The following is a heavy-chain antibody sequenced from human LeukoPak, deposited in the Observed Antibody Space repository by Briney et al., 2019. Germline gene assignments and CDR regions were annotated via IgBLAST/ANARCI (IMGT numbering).Heavy chain of an antibody. D-gene: IGHD6-13*01. CDR3: ARVPPAAAAPDY. CDR1: GGSISIYY. Sequence: AETLSLTCTVSGGSISIYYWGWIRQPAGEGREWLGRIYTSGSTNYNPSRKSRFTISVDTSKNQFSLKLSSVTAADTAVYYCARVPPAAAAPDYWGQGTLVPVSS. J-gene: IGHJ4*02. CDR2: IYTSGST. V-gene: IGHV4-4*07.